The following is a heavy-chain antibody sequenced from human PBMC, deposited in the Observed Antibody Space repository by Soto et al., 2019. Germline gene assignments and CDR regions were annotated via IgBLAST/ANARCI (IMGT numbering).Heavy chain of an antibody. CDR2: IYYSGST. CDR3: ARLATTVTLVGY. D-gene: IGHD4-17*01. CDR1: GGSISSSSYY. Sequence: QLQLQESGPGLVKPSETLSLTCTVSGGSISSSSYYWGWIRQPPGKGLEWIGSIYYSGSTYYNPSLKSRVTISVDTSKNQFSLKLSSVTAADTAVYYCARLATTVTLVGYWGQGTLVTGSS. V-gene: IGHV4-39*01. J-gene: IGHJ4*02.